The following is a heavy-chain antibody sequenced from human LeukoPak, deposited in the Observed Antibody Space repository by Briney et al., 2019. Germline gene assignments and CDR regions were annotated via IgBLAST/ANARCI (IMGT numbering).Heavy chain of an antibody. CDR1: GYTFTGYY. Sequence: ASVKVSCKASGYTFTGYYMHWVRQAPGQGLEWMGWINPNSGGTNYARKFQGRVTMTRDTSISTAYMELSRLRSDDTAMYYCARDRAAISRGYFDYWGQGTLVTVSS. V-gene: IGHV1-2*02. J-gene: IGHJ4*02. CDR2: INPNSGGT. D-gene: IGHD5-18*01. CDR3: ARDRAAISRGYFDY.